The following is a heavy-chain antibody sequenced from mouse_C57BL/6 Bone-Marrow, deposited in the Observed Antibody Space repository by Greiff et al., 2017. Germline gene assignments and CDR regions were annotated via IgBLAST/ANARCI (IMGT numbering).Heavy chain of an antibody. J-gene: IGHJ4*01. CDR1: GYTFTDYN. CDR2: INPNNGGT. Sequence: EVQLQQSGPELVKPGASVKMSCKASGYTFTDYNMHWVKQSHGKSLEWIGYINPNNGGTSYNQKFKGKATLTVNKSSSTAYMQLSSLTSEDSAVYYCASNNFTVFSYAMDYWGQGTSVTVAS. CDR3: ASNNFTVFSYAMDY. D-gene: IGHD1-1*01. V-gene: IGHV1-22*01.